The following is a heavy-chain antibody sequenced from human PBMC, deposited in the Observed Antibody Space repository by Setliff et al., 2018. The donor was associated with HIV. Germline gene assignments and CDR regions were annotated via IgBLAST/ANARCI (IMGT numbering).Heavy chain of an antibody. CDR1: GGSISSHY. Sequence: SETLSLTCSVSGGSISSHYWGWIRQPPGRGLEWIGYIMYNEGNNFNPSLKSRLTISIDTSKTQFSLNLSSVTAADTAVYYCARTTVRDFGLVITNFDQWGLGTLVTVSS. CDR2: IMYNEGN. V-gene: IGHV4-59*11. J-gene: IGHJ4*02. D-gene: IGHD3-3*01. CDR3: ARTTVRDFGLVITNFDQ.